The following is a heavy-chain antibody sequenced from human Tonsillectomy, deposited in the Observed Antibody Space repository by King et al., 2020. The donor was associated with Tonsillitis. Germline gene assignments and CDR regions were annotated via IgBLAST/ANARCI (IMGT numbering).Heavy chain of an antibody. D-gene: IGHD3-10*01. CDR3: ARRGTMVRGVMTSDEYYFDY. J-gene: IGHJ4*02. V-gene: IGHV1-18*01. CDR2: ISAYNGNT. CDR1: GYTFTSYG. Sequence: VQLVQSGAEVKKPGASVKVSCKASGYTFTSYGISWVRQAPGQGLEWMGWISAYNGNTNYAQKLQGRVTMTTDTSTSTAYMELRSLRSDDTAVYYCARRGTMVRGVMTSDEYYFDYWGQGTLVTVSS.